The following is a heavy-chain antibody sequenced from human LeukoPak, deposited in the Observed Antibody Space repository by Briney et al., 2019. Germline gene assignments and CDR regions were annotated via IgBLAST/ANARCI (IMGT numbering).Heavy chain of an antibody. J-gene: IGHJ6*04. CDR1: GFTFRTYW. CDR3: AELGITMIGGV. D-gene: IGHD3-10*02. V-gene: IGHV3-7*01. CDR2: IKQDGNEK. Sequence: GGSLRLSCAASGFTFRTYWMSWVRQAPGKGLEWVANIKQDGNEKYYVDSVKGRFTISRDNAKNSLYLQMNSLRAEDTAVYYCAELGITMIGGVWGKGTTVTVSS.